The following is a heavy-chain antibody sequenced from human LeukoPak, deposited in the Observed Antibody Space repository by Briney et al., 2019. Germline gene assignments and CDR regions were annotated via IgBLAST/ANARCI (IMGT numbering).Heavy chain of an antibody. D-gene: IGHD2-2*01. J-gene: IGHJ4*02. V-gene: IGHV3-7*01. CDR3: GSTNSFSY. Sequence: GGSLRLFCTASVFAFSHYWMNWVRQARGKGMEWVANIKKCGCETYYVDSVKGRFTISIDNAKNSLYLQMNSLRAEDTALYYCGSTNSFSYWGQGTLVTVSS. CDR2: IKKCGCET. CDR1: VFAFSHYW.